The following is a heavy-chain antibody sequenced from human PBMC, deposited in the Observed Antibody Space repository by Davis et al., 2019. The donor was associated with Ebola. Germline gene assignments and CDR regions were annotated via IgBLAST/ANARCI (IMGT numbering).Heavy chain of an antibody. CDR2: ISGSGGST. J-gene: IGHJ4*02. D-gene: IGHD3-3*01. CDR3: AKASHNTIFAALDY. Sequence: PGGSLRLSCAASGFTFSSYAMSWVRQAPGKGLEWVSAISGSGGSTYYADSVKGRFTISRDNSKNTLYLQMNSLRAEDTAVYYCAKASHNTIFAALDYWGQGTLVTVSS. V-gene: IGHV3-23*01. CDR1: GFTFSSYA.